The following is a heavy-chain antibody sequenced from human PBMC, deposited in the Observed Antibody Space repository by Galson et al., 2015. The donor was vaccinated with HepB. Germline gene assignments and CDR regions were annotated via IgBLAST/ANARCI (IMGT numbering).Heavy chain of an antibody. CDR1: GFTFSSYA. Sequence: SPRLSCAASGFTFSSYAMSWVRQAPGKGLEWVSAISGSGGSTYYADSVKGRFTISRDNSKNTLYLQMNSLRAEDTAVYYCAKDLRIAARRYYYYYYGMDVWGQGTTVTVSS. V-gene: IGHV3-23*01. CDR2: ISGSGGST. J-gene: IGHJ6*02. CDR3: AKDLRIAARRYYYYYYGMDV. D-gene: IGHD6-6*01.